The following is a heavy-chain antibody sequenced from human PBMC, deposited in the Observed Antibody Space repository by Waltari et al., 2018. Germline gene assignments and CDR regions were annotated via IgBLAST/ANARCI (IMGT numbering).Heavy chain of an antibody. D-gene: IGHD1-26*01. Sequence: QVQLVQSGAEEKKPGASVKVSCKVSGNPLTELSLHWVRQAPGKGLEWMGGFDPEDGETIYAQKFQGRVTMTEDTSTDTAYMELSSLRSEDTAVYYCATVGGSYYFLDYWGQGTLVTVSS. CDR2: FDPEDGET. V-gene: IGHV1-24*01. J-gene: IGHJ4*02. CDR1: GNPLTELS. CDR3: ATVGGSYYFLDY.